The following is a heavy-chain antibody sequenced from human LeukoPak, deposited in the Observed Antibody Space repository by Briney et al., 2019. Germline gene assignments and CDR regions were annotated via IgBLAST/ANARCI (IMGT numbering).Heavy chain of an antibody. V-gene: IGHV3-30*02. D-gene: IGHD1-26*01. CDR1: GFPFSNYG. CDR3: AKWTYSGSYSGDY. J-gene: IGHJ4*02. CDR2: IRYDGTNK. Sequence: QPWGSLRLSCAASGFPFSNYGMHWVRQAPGKGLEWVAFIRYDGTNKYYADSVKGRFTISRDNSKNTLYLQMNSLRAEDTAVYYCAKWTYSGSYSGDYWGQGTLVTVSS.